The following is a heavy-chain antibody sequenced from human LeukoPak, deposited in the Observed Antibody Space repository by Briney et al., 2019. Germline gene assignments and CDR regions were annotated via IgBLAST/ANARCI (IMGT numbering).Heavy chain of an antibody. V-gene: IGHV4-61*01. CDR2: LSYSGST. CDR3: ARALDSSGYYYTIGI. Sequence: SETLSLTCTVSGGSVSSSSYYWSWIRQPPGKGLEWIGYLSYSGSTNYNPSLKSRVSISVDTSKNQFSLKLSSVTAADTAVYYCARALDSSGYYYTIGIWGQGTLVTVSS. D-gene: IGHD3-22*01. CDR1: GGSVSSSSYY. J-gene: IGHJ4*02.